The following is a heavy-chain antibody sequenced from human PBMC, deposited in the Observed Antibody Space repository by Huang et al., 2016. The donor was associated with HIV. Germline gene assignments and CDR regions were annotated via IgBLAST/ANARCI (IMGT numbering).Heavy chain of an antibody. D-gene: IGHD3-22*01. V-gene: IGHV4-30-4*01. CDR2: VSCSGGT. Sequence: QVQLQESGPGLVKPSQTLSLSCTVSGGSISSGDYYWSWIRQPPGKGLEWIAYVSCSGGTYGNPSRRSLLTMSIDTSKNQFSLKLSSVTATDTAIYYCARGKEYHNWYFDLWGRGTLVTVSS. CDR1: GGSISSGDYY. CDR3: ARGKEYHNWYFDL. J-gene: IGHJ2*01.